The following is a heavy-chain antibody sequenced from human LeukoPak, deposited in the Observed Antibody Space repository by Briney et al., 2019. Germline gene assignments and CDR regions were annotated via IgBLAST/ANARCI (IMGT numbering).Heavy chain of an antibody. CDR2: IYTSGST. D-gene: IGHD6-19*01. CDR1: GGSISSYY. J-gene: IGHJ5*02. V-gene: IGHV4-4*07. CDR3: ARSSGWYWFDP. Sequence: ASETLSLICTVSGGSISSYYWSWIRQPAGKGLEWIGRIYTSGSTYYNPSLKSRVTMSVDTSKNQFSLKLSSVTAADTAVYYCARSSGWYWFDPWGQGTLVTVSS.